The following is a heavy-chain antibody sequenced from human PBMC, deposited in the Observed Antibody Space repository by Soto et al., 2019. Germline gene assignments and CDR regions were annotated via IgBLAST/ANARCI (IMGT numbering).Heavy chain of an antibody. J-gene: IGHJ4*02. Sequence: GGSLRLSCAASGFTFSSYAMSWVRQAPGKGLEWVSAISGSGGSTYYADAVKGRFTISRDNSKNMLYLQMNSLRAEDTAVYYCANDLSRATDYWGQGTLVTVSS. CDR2: ISGSGGST. D-gene: IGHD5-12*01. V-gene: IGHV3-23*01. CDR1: GFTFSSYA. CDR3: ANDLSRATDY.